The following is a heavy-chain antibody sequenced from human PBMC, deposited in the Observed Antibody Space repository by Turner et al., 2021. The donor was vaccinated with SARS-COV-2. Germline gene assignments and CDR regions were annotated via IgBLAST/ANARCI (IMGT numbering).Heavy chain of an antibody. D-gene: IGHD5-12*01. V-gene: IGHV1-24*01. CDR2: LDLEAHET. J-gene: IGHJ6*02. Sequence: QVQLAQSGAEVKKPGASVKVSCKVSGYSLTELSIHWVRQAPGKGLEWMGILDLEAHETIRAQKFQNRIILSEDKSSDTAVMELSGLRFEDTAIYYCSTRWDIVGRANGLDVWGQGTRVTVSS. CDR3: STRWDIVGRANGLDV. CDR1: GYSLTELS.